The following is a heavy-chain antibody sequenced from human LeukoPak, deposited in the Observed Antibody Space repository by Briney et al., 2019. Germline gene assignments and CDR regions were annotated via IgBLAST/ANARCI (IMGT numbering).Heavy chain of an antibody. V-gene: IGHV5-51*01. CDR2: IYPGDSDT. CDR1: GYSFTSYW. D-gene: IGHD6-19*01. CDR3: ARKGVRYSSGWYYNWFDP. Sequence: PGESLKISCKGSGYSFTSYWIGWVRQMPGKGLEWMGIIYPGDSDTRYSPSFQGQVTISADKSISTAYLQWSSLKASDTAMYYCARKGVRYSSGWYYNWFDPWGPGTLVTVSS. J-gene: IGHJ5*02.